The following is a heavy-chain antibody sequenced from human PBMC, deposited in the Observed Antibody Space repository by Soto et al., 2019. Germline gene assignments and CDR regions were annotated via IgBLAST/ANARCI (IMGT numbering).Heavy chain of an antibody. V-gene: IGHV3-21*01. CDR2: ISSSSSYI. CDR1: GFTFSSYS. Sequence: GGSLRLSCAASGFTFSSYSMNWVRQAPGKGLEWVSSISSSSSYIYYADSVKGRFTISRDNAKNSLYLQMNSLRAEDTAVYYCARERESRGNYDYWGQGXLVTVYS. D-gene: IGHD2-15*01. J-gene: IGHJ4*02. CDR3: ARERESRGNYDY.